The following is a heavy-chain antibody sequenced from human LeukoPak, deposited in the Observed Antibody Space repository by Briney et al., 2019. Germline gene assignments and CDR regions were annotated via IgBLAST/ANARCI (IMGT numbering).Heavy chain of an antibody. CDR3: AKSHRYFRVFY. D-gene: IGHD3-9*01. V-gene: IGHV3-23*01. Sequence: GWSLRLSCAASGGIFSSYSMSCGRQAPWKGLEWFSDISGSGGSTYYADSVKGRFTISRDNSKNTLYLQMNSLRAEDTAVYYCAKSHRYFRVFYWGQGTLVTVSS. CDR2: ISGSGGST. CDR1: GGIFSSYS. J-gene: IGHJ4*02.